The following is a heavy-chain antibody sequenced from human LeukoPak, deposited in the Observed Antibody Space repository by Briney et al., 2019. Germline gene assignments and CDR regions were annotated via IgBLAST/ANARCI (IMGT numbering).Heavy chain of an antibody. Sequence: GGSLRLSCAASGFTFSDYYMSWIRQAPGKGLEWVSHISSRSSYTKYADSVEGRLTISRDNAKNSLYLQMNSLRAEDTAVYYCARVLSSSWGAYYYYGMDVWGQGTTVTVSS. CDR1: GFTFSDYY. J-gene: IGHJ6*02. V-gene: IGHV3-11*06. D-gene: IGHD6-13*01. CDR3: ARVLSSSWGAYYYYGMDV. CDR2: ISSRSSYT.